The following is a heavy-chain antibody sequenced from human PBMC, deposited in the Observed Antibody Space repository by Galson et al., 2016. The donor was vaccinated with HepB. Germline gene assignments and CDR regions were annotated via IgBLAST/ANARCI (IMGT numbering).Heavy chain of an antibody. CDR2: SYYSGST. J-gene: IGHJ4*02. CDR1: GGSISSRSYY. D-gene: IGHD1-1*01. V-gene: IGHV4-39*01. CDR3: ARHEAYNWTDPFDY. Sequence: SETLSLTCTVPGGSISSRSYYWGWIRQSPGKGLEWIGSSYYSGSTFYKPSLKSRVTISVDTSKNQFSLKLRSVTAADTAMYFCARHEAYNWTDPFDYWGQGTLVTVSS.